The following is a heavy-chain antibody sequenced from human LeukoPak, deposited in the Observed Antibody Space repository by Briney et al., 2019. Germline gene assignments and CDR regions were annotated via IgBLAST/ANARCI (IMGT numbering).Heavy chain of an antibody. J-gene: IGHJ4*02. CDR1: GFTFSSYA. CDR2: IKQDGSEK. Sequence: GGSLRLSCAASGFTFSSYAMSWVRQAPGKGLEWVANIKQDGSEKYYVDSVKGRFTISRDNAKNSLYLQMNSLRAEDTAVYYCAVTMVRGEFDYWGQGTLVTVSS. D-gene: IGHD3-10*01. V-gene: IGHV3-7*01. CDR3: AVTMVRGEFDY.